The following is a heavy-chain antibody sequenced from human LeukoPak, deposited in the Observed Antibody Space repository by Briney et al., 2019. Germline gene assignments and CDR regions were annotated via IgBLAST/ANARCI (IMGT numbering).Heavy chain of an antibody. CDR3: ARDSYCSSTSCYLWFDP. CDR2: INPNSGGT. D-gene: IGHD2-2*01. V-gene: IGHV1-2*02. CDR1: GYTFAGYY. Sequence: ASVKVSCKASGYTFAGYYMHWVRQAPGQGLEWMGWINPNSGGTNYAQKFQGRVTMTRDTSISTAYMELSRLRSDDTAVYYCARDSYCSSTSCYLWFDPWGQGTLVTVSS. J-gene: IGHJ5*02.